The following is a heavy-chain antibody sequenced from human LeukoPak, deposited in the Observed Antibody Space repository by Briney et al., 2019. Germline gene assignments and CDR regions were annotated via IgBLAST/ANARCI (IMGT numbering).Heavy chain of an antibody. Sequence: PGGSLRLSCAASGFSVANYYMSWVRQAPGKGLEWVSVIYSGGSTYYADSVKGRFTISRDNSKNTLYLQMNSLRAEDTAVYYCARDPYSSGWLRGYYYGMDVWGQGTTVTVSS. CDR2: IYSGGST. J-gene: IGHJ6*02. CDR3: ARDPYSSGWLRGYYYGMDV. V-gene: IGHV3-66*01. CDR1: GFSVANYY. D-gene: IGHD6-19*01.